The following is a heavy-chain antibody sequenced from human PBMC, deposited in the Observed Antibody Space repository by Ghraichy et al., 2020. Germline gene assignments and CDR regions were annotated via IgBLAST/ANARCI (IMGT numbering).Heavy chain of an antibody. D-gene: IGHD6-13*01. CDR1: GGSFSDYY. CDR3: ARLPWTSSTWTYYFDY. Sequence: SETLSLTCAVYGGSFSDYYWSWIRQPPGKGLEWIGEINHSGSTNYNPSLKSRVTISVDTSKNQFSLNLSSVSAADTAVYYCARLPWTSSTWTYYFDYWGQGTLVTVSS. J-gene: IGHJ4*02. CDR2: INHSGST. V-gene: IGHV4-34*01.